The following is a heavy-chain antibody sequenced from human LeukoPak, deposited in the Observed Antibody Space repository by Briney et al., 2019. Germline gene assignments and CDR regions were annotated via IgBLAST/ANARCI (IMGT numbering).Heavy chain of an antibody. CDR2: ISRRDDYT. J-gene: IGHJ4*02. CDR3: AKIESGSNSGN. V-gene: IGHV3-23*01. Sequence: GGSLRLSCAASGFAFSSYAMSWVRQPPGKGLEWVSVISRRDDYTYYANSVKGRFTISRDNSKNTLYLQLTSLRAEDTAVYYCAKIESGSNSGNWGQGTLVTVSS. D-gene: IGHD4-23*01. CDR1: GFAFSSYA.